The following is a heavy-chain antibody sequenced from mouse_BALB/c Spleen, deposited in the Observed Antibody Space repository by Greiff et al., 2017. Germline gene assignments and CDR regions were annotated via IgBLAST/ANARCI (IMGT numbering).Heavy chain of an antibody. J-gene: IGHJ4*01. CDR3: ARRRSYYYAMDY. Sequence: QVQLKESGPGLVAPSQSLSITCTASGFSLTGYGVNWVRQPPGKGLEWLGMIWGDGSTDYNSALKSRLSISKDNSKSQVFLKMNSLQTDDTARYYCARRRSYYYAMDYWGQGTSVTVSS. CDR2: IWGDGST. V-gene: IGHV2-6-7*01. CDR1: GFSLTGYG.